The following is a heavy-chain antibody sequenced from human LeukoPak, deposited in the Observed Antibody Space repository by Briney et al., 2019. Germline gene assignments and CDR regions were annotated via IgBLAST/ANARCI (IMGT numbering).Heavy chain of an antibody. Sequence: GGSLRLSCAASGFTFSSYAMHWVRQAPGKGLEWVAVISYDGSNKYYADSEKGRFTISRDNSKNTLYLQMNSLRAEDTAVYYCARAAYYDFWSGYYEGFDYWGQGTLVAVSS. J-gene: IGHJ4*02. CDR2: ISYDGSNK. CDR1: GFTFSSYA. V-gene: IGHV3-30*01. D-gene: IGHD3-3*01. CDR3: ARAAYYDFWSGYYEGFDY.